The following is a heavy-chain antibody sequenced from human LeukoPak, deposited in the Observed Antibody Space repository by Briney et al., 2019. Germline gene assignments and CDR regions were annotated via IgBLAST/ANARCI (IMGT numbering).Heavy chain of an antibody. CDR1: GFTFSSYA. Sequence: GGSLRLSRAASGFTFSSYAMSWVRQAPGKGLEWVSAISGSGGSTYYADSVKGRFTISRDNSKNTLYLQMNSLRAEDTAVYYCAKDLGGYYGTGSHFDYWGQGTLVTVSS. CDR3: AKDLGGYYGTGSHFDY. J-gene: IGHJ4*02. D-gene: IGHD3-10*01. CDR2: ISGSGGST. V-gene: IGHV3-23*01.